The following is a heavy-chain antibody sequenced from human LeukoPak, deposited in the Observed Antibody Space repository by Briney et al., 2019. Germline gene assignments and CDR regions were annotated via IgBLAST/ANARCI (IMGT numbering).Heavy chain of an antibody. V-gene: IGHV3-74*01. J-gene: IGHJ4*02. Sequence: GGSLRLSCAASGFTFSSYWMHWVRQAPGKGLVWVSRINSDGSSTSYADSVKGRFTISRDNAKNTLYLQMNSLRAEDTAVYYSARDEGRIYGSRPLDYWGQGTLVTVSS. CDR2: INSDGSST. CDR1: GFTFSSYW. CDR3: ARDEGRIYGSRPLDY. D-gene: IGHD3-10*01.